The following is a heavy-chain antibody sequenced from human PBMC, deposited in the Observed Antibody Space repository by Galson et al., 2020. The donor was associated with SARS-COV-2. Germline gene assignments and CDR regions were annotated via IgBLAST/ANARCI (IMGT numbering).Heavy chain of an antibody. Sequence: SETLSLTCTVSGGPASRYTWTWVRQAAGQRPEWLGRIHSSGQLNHNPSLNGRVTMSLDTSKNQFSLELTSVTVADTAIYYRLNGASFEEDCYEYWGQGIGVTVSS. J-gene: IGHJ4*02. CDR2: IHSSGQL. V-gene: IGHV4-4*07. D-gene: IGHD3-10*01. CDR1: GGPASRYT. CDR3: LNGASFEEDCYEY.